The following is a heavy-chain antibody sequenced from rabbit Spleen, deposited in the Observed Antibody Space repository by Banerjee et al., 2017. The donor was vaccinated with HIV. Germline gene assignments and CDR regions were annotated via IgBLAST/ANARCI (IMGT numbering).Heavy chain of an antibody. D-gene: IGHD7-1*01. CDR2: IDPAFGST. CDR3: VRDLGYAGYADHDYAYFNL. J-gene: IGHJ4*01. V-gene: IGHV1S47*01. CDR1: GFDFSSYG. Sequence: QDQLVESGGGLVQPGGSLKLSCKASGFDFSSYGMSWVRQAQGKGLEWIGYIDPAFGSTYYASWVNGRFTISSHNAQNTLYLQLNSLTVADTATYFCVRDLGYAGYADHDYAYFNLWGPGTLVTVS.